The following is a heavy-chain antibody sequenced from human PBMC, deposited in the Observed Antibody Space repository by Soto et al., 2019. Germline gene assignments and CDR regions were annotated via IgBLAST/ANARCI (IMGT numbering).Heavy chain of an antibody. Sequence: NPSETLSLTCTVSGGSISSYYWSWIRQPPGKGLEWIGYIYYSGSTNYNPSLKSRVTISVDTSKNQFSLKLSSVTAADTAVYYCARGGYSSSWYHYYYDSSGYLSHYGMDVWGQGTTVTVSS. V-gene: IGHV4-59*01. CDR1: GGSISSYY. J-gene: IGHJ6*02. CDR3: ARGGYSSSWYHYYYDSSGYLSHYGMDV. CDR2: IYYSGST. D-gene: IGHD3-22*01.